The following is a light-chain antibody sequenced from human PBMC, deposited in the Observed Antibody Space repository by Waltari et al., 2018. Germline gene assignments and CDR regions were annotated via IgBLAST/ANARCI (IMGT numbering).Light chain of an antibody. V-gene: IGLV1-51*01. CDR1: SSKTGNNY. J-gene: IGLJ3*02. CDR3: GTWDSSLSPLWV. CDR2: END. Sequence: QSMLTQPPSVSAAPGQKVTISCSENSSKTGNNYVSWHQQLPGTAPKLLIYENDKRPSGIPDRFSGSKSGTSATLGITGLQTGDEADEYCGTWDSSLSPLWVFGGGTKLTVL.